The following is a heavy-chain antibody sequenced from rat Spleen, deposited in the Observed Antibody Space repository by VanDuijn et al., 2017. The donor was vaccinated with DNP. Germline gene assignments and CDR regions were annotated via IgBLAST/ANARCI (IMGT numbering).Heavy chain of an antibody. D-gene: IGHD1-2*01. J-gene: IGHJ4*01. CDR3: ATHGSIAAISTGAMDV. CDR1: GFTFRDFG. Sequence: EVQLVESGGGLIQPGRSLKLSCEASGFTFRDFGMAWVRQAPTKGLEWVASISTGGGKTYYRDSVKGRFTISRDNAKNTLHLQMDSLRSEDTATYYCATHGSIAAISTGAMDVWGQGTSVTVSS. V-gene: IGHV5S13*01. CDR2: ISTGGGKT.